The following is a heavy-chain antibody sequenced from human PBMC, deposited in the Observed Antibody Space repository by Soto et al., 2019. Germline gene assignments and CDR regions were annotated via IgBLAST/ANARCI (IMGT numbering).Heavy chain of an antibody. Sequence: SVKVSCKASGGTFSSYAISCVRQAPGQGLEWMGGIIPIFGTANYAQKFQGRVTITADESTSTAYMELSSLRSEDTAVYYCARGRSSSPKGFDYWGQGTLVTVSS. D-gene: IGHD6-13*01. J-gene: IGHJ4*02. V-gene: IGHV1-69*13. CDR1: GGTFSSYA. CDR2: IIPIFGTA. CDR3: ARGRSSSPKGFDY.